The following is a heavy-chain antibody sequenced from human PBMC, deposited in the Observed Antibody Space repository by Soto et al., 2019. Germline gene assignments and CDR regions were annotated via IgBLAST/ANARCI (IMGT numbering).Heavy chain of an antibody. CDR1: GFTLSRSA. J-gene: IGHJ5*02. CDR3: ARVQDTGTCWGFYDA. D-gene: IGHD2-15*01. CDR2: IDGGDDST. Sequence: GGSLRLFCAASGFTLSRSAMTWVRLAPGKGLEWVSGIDGGDDSTHYADSVRGHFTISRDKSKNTLYLQMNSLRVEDTAVYFCARVQDTGTCWGFYDAWGQRT. V-gene: IGHV3-23*03.